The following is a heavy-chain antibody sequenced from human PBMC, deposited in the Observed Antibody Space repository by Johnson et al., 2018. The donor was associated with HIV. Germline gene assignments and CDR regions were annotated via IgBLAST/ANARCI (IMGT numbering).Heavy chain of an antibody. V-gene: IGHV3-7*01. CDR1: GFTFSRYW. J-gene: IGHJ3*02. Sequence: EVQVVESGGGLVQPGGSLRLSCVASGFTFSRYWMSWVRQAPGKGLEWVANINQDGSEKYYVDSVKGRITISSDNAKNSLYLQMNSLRAEDTAVYYCARDWYCTNGVCYFGAFDMWGQGTMVTVS. CDR3: ARDWYCTNGVCYFGAFDM. D-gene: IGHD2-8*01. CDR2: INQDGSEK.